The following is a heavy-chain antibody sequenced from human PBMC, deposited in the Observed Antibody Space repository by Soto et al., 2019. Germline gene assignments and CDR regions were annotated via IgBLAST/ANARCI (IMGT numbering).Heavy chain of an antibody. V-gene: IGHV4-28*01. CDR3: ARRYGPGFDY. J-gene: IGHJ4*02. Sequence: PSETLSLTCAVSGYSISSSNWWGWIRQPPGKGLEWIGYIYYSGSTNYNPSLKSRVTISVDTSKNQFSLKLSSVTAADTAVYYCARRYGPGFDYWGQGTLVTVS. CDR1: GYSISSSNW. D-gene: IGHD4-17*01. CDR2: IYYSGST.